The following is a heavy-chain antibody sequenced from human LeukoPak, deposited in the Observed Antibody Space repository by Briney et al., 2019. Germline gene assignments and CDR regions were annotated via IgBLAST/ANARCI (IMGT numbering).Heavy chain of an antibody. CDR2: IDPSDSYT. D-gene: IGHD5-24*01. CDR3: ARIRDGYEDY. CDR1: GYKFTSYW. Sequence: GESLRISCKGSGYKFTSYWINWVRQMPGKGLEWMGRIDPSDSYTMYSPSFQGHVTISADKSISTAYLQWSSLKASDSAMYYCARIRDGYEDYWGQGTLVTVSS. J-gene: IGHJ4*02. V-gene: IGHV5-10-1*01.